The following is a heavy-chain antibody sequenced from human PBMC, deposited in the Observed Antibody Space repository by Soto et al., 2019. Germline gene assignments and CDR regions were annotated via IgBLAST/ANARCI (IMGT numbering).Heavy chain of an antibody. J-gene: IGHJ4*02. Sequence: SETLSLTCAVYGGSFSGYYWSWIRQPPGKGLEWIGEINHSGSTNYNPSLKSRVTISVDTSKNQFSLKLSSVTAADTAVYYCARVSRIMITFGGIYYFDYWGQGTLVTVSS. V-gene: IGHV4-34*01. CDR1: GGSFSGYY. D-gene: IGHD3-16*01. CDR2: INHSGST. CDR3: ARVSRIMITFGGIYYFDY.